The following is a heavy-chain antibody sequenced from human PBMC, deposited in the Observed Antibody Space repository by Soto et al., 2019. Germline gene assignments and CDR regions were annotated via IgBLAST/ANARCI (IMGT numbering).Heavy chain of an antibody. V-gene: IGHV3-33*01. CDR3: PRSTRLRDQMTTSDY. CDR2: IWNDGSQQ. CDR1: WFSFSVHG. Sequence: GGSLRLSCSSSWFSFSVHGMHWVRQAPGKGLEWVALIWNDGSQQDYADSVKGRFTISRDNSKNTLYLQMSSLRAEVLAVYYPPRSTRLRDQMTTSDYWGKGTPVTVSS. J-gene: IGHJ4*02. D-gene: IGHD1-1*01.